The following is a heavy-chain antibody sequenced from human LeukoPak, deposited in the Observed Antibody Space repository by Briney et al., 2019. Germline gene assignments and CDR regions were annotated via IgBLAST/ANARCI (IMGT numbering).Heavy chain of an antibody. CDR1: GFTFSSYW. CDR3: ARDSGRLNY. J-gene: IGHJ4*02. V-gene: IGHV3-7*01. D-gene: IGHD6-19*01. CDR2: IKQDGSEK. Sequence: GGSLRLSCAASGFTFSSYWMSWVRQAPGKGLEWVANIKQDGSEKNYVDSVKGRFTISRDNAKNSLFLQMSSLRPEDTAVYYCARDSGRLNYWGQGTLVTVSS.